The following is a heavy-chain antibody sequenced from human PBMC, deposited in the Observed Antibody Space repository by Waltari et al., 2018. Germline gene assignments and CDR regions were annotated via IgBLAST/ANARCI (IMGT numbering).Heavy chain of an antibody. Sequence: QVQLVQSGAEVKKPGASVKVSCKASGYTFTSYGISWVRQAPGQGLEWMGWISAYNGNTNYAQKLQGRVTMTTDTSTSTAYMELRSLRSDDTAVYYCARVGAKRYCSSTSCDVGDYWGQGTLVTVSS. V-gene: IGHV1-18*01. CDR1: GYTFTSYG. J-gene: IGHJ4*02. CDR3: ARVGAKRYCSSTSCDVGDY. D-gene: IGHD2-2*01. CDR2: ISAYNGNT.